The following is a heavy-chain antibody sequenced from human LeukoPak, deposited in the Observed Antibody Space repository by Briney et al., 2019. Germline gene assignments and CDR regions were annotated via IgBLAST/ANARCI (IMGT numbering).Heavy chain of an antibody. Sequence: PGGSLRLSCAASEFSMSSNYMSWVRQAPGKGLEWVSFLYRGGRTFYADSVSGQFTISRYNSKITMFLQMNSLRDEDTAVYYCAAYISSWYRNFDFWGQGTLVTVSS. D-gene: IGHD1-14*01. CDR2: LYRGGRT. CDR1: EFSMSSNY. CDR3: AAYISSWYRNFDF. V-gene: IGHV3-53*01. J-gene: IGHJ4*02.